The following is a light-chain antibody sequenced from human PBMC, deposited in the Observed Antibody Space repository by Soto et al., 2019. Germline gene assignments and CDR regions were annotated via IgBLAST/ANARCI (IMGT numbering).Light chain of an antibody. CDR3: QHYGSPGT. V-gene: IGKV3-20*01. CDR2: GAS. CDR1: QSVSNNY. J-gene: IGKJ1*01. Sequence: EIVWTQSPGTRSLSPGERATISGRASQSVSNNYLAWYQQKPGQAPRLLIYGASNRATGIPDRFSGSGSGTDFTLTISRLEPEDFAVYYCQHYGSPGTFGQGTKVDI.